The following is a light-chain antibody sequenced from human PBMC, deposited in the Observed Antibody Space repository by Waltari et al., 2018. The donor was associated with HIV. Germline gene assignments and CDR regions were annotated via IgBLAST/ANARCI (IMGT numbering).Light chain of an antibody. CDR3: ATLDDSLNGPI. V-gene: IGLV1-44*01. CDR1: SSNIGSNG. Sequence: QSVLTQSPSASGTPGQRVTISCSGGSSNIGSNGVDWYQQFPGTAPKLLIYSNNRRPSGVPGRFSGSKSGTAASLAISGLQSEDEATYYCATLDDSLNGPIFGGGTRLTVL. CDR2: SNN. J-gene: IGLJ2*01.